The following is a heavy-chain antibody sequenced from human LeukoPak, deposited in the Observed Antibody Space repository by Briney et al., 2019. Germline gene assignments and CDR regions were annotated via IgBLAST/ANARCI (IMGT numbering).Heavy chain of an antibody. Sequence: GGSLRLSCAASGFTVSSNYMSWVRQAPGKGLEWVSVIYSDDSTYYADSVKGRFTTSRDNSKNTLYLQMNSLRAEDTAVYYCARVQGSGQPRWYWGQGTLVTVSS. D-gene: IGHD2-15*01. CDR1: GFTVSSNY. V-gene: IGHV3-66*01. CDR3: ARVQGSGQPRWY. CDR2: IYSDDST. J-gene: IGHJ4*02.